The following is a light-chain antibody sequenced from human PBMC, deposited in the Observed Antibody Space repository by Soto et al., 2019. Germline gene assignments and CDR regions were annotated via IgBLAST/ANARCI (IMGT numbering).Light chain of an antibody. CDR3: HQFGSSPPAFT. CDR2: GAS. J-gene: IGKJ2*01. V-gene: IGKV3-20*01. CDR1: QSVSTRY. Sequence: ESMLTQSPGTLSLSPGERATLSCRASQSVSTRYLAWSQQKPGQAPRLLIYGASIRATGIPDRFSGSGSGTDFTLTISRLEPDDFAVYYCHQFGSSPPAFTFGQGTKLEI.